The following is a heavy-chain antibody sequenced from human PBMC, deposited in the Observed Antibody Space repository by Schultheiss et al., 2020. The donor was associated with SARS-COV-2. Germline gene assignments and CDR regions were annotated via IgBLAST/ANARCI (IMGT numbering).Heavy chain of an antibody. J-gene: IGHJ4*02. Sequence: GGSLRLSCAASGFTFSSYAMSWVRQAPGKGLEWVSAISGSGGSTYYADSVKGRFTISRDNSKNTLYLQMNSLRAEDTAVYYCAKDHCSGGSCGGGNSGDYWGQGTLVTVSS. CDR2: ISGSGGST. D-gene: IGHD2-15*01. CDR1: GFTFSSYA. CDR3: AKDHCSGGSCGGGNSGDY. V-gene: IGHV3-23*01.